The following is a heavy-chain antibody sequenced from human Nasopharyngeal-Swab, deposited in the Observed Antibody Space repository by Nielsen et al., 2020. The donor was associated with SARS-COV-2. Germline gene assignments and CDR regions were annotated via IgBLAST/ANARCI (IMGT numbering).Heavy chain of an antibody. J-gene: IGHJ4*02. Sequence: GESLKISCAASGFTFSSYAMRWVRQAPGKGLEWVSAISGSGGSTYYADSVKGRFTISRDNSKNTLYLQMNSLRAEDTAVYYCAKGRITMTPFDYWGQGTLVTVSS. CDR1: GFTFSSYA. D-gene: IGHD3-22*01. CDR2: ISGSGGST. CDR3: AKGRITMTPFDY. V-gene: IGHV3-23*01.